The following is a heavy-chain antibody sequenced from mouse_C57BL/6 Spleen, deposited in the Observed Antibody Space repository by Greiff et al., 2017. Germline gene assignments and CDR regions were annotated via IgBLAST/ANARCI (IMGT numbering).Heavy chain of an antibody. CDR3: TRDPDSNLYYYAMDY. Sequence: EVKLMESGEGLVKPGGSLKLSCAASGFTFSSYAMSWVRQTPEKRLEWVAYISSGGDYIYYADTVKGRFTISRDNARNTLYLQMRSLKSEDTAMYYCTRDPDSNLYYYAMDYWGQGTSGTVSS. D-gene: IGHD2-5*01. CDR2: ISSGGDYI. V-gene: IGHV5-9-1*02. CDR1: GFTFSSYA. J-gene: IGHJ4*01.